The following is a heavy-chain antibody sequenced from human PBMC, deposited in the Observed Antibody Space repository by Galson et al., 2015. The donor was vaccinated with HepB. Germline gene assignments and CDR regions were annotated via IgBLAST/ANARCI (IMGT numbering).Heavy chain of an antibody. V-gene: IGHV5-10-1*01. CDR3: ARHGPIYSSSWYGGFDP. CDR1: GYSFTSYW. Sequence: QSGAEVKKPGESLRISCKGSGYSFTSYWISWVRQMPGKGLEWMGRIDPSDSYTNYSPSFQGHVTISADKSISTAYLQWSSLKASDTAMYYCARHGPIYSSSWYGGFDPWGQGTLVTVSS. J-gene: IGHJ5*02. CDR2: IDPSDSYT. D-gene: IGHD6-13*01.